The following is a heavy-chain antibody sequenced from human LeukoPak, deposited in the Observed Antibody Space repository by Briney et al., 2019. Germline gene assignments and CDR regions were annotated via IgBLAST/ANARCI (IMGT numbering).Heavy chain of an antibody. V-gene: IGHV4-59*01. CDR1: GGSISSYY. Sequence: SETLSLTCTVSGGSISSYYWSWIRQPPGKGLEWIGYIYNSGSTNYNPSLKGRVTISVDTSKNQFSLKLTSVTAADTAVYYCARVSAHYDILTGYYLYYFNYWGQGTLVTVSS. D-gene: IGHD3-9*01. J-gene: IGHJ4*02. CDR2: IYNSGST. CDR3: ARVSAHYDILTGYYLYYFNY.